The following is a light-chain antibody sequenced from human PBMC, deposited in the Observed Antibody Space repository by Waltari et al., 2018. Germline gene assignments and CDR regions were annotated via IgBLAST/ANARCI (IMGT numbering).Light chain of an antibody. CDR1: RSDIGAYNF. V-gene: IGLV2-23*01. J-gene: IGLJ2*01. CDR2: EAT. Sequence: ITISCTGTRSDIGAYNFVSWFQQLPGQAPRLLISEATKRPSGVSYRFSGSKSGNTASLSISDLQAEDEADYYCCSYVGGSRVLFGGGTKLTV. CDR3: CSYVGGSRVL.